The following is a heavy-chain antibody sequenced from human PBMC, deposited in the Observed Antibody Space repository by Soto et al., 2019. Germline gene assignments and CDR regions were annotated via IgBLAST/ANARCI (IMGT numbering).Heavy chain of an antibody. J-gene: IGHJ4*02. CDR1: GYTFSRNT. V-gene: IGHV1-69*13. CDR3: ARQFHYDSSGYYYDY. Sequence: ASVKVSCKASGYTFSRNTISWVRQAPGQGLEWMGGIIPIFGTANYAQKFQGRVTITADESTSTAYMELSRLRSEDTAVYYCARQFHYDSSGYYYDYWGQGTLVTVSS. D-gene: IGHD3-22*01. CDR2: IIPIFGTA.